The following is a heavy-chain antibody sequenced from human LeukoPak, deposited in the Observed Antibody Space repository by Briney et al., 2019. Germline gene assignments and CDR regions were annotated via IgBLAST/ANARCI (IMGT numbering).Heavy chain of an antibody. V-gene: IGHV1-2*02. CDR2: INPNSGGT. CDR3: ARVLIGYCSGGSCYGGDY. J-gene: IGHJ4*02. CDR1: GYTFTDYY. Sequence: ASVKVSCKASGYTFTDYYMHWVRQAPGQGLEWMGWINPNSGGTNYAQKFQGRVTMTRDTSISTAYMELNRLRSDDTAVYYCARVLIGYCSGGSCYGGDYWGQGTLVTVSS. D-gene: IGHD2-15*01.